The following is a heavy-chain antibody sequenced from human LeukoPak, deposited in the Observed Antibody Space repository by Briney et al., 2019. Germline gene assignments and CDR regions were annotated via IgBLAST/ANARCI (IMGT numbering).Heavy chain of an antibody. V-gene: IGHV3-30-3*01. D-gene: IGHD2-8*02. CDR2: ISYDGSNK. J-gene: IGHJ4*02. CDR3: ARAGWVLDYFDY. CDR1: GFTFSSYA. Sequence: GGSLRLSCAASGFTFSSYAMHWVRQAPGKGLEWVAVISYDGSNKYYADSVKGRFTISRDNSKNTLYLQMNSLRAEDTAAYYCARAGWVLDYFDYWGQGTLVTVSS.